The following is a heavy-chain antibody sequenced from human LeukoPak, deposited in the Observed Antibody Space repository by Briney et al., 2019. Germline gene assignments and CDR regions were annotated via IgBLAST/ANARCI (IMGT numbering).Heavy chain of an antibody. Sequence: PGGSLRLSCAASGFTFSSYSMNWVRQAPGKGLEWVSYISSSGSTIYYADSVKGRFTISRDNAKNSLYLQMNSLRAEDTAVYYCARGTSSGAGYCSSTSCYSRHFDYWGQGTLVTVSS. J-gene: IGHJ4*02. D-gene: IGHD2-2*02. CDR3: ARGTSSGAGYCSSTSCYSRHFDY. CDR1: GFTFSSYS. V-gene: IGHV3-48*04. CDR2: ISSSGSTI.